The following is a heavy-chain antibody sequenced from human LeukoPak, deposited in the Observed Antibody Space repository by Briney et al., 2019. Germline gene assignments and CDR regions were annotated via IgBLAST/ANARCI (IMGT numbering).Heavy chain of an antibody. CDR1: GGSFSGYY. Sequence: PSETLSLTCAVYGGSFSGYYWSWIRQPPGKGLEWIGEINHSGSTNYNPSLKSRVTISVDTSKNQFSLKLSSVTAADTAVYYCASPDTTLFWSGMWYYGMDVWGQGTTVTVFS. D-gene: IGHD3-3*01. CDR3: ASPDTTLFWSGMWYYGMDV. J-gene: IGHJ6*02. CDR2: INHSGST. V-gene: IGHV4-34*01.